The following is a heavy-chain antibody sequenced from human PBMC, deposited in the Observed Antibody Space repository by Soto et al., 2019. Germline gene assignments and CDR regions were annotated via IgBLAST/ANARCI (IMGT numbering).Heavy chain of an antibody. Sequence: ASVKVSCKASGYTFTSYGISWVRQAPGQGLEWLGWISAYNGNTNYAQKLQGRVTMNTDTSTSTAYMELRSLRSDDTAVYYCARDLLGVAYYYYGMDVWGQGTTATVSS. V-gene: IGHV1-18*01. CDR2: ISAYNGNT. CDR3: ARDLLGVAYYYYGMDV. D-gene: IGHD3-3*01. J-gene: IGHJ6*02. CDR1: GYTFTSYG.